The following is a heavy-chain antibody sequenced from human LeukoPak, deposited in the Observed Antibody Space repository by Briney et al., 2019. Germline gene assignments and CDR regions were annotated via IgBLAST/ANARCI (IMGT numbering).Heavy chain of an antibody. J-gene: IGHJ4*02. CDR2: ITSDRNTI. CDR3: ARSTEWFADY. CDR1: GFDFSVYS. Sequence: PGGSLRLSCAASGFDFSVYSMNWVRQAPGEGLEWISYITSDRNTIYYADSVRGRFTISRDNAKKSVYLELSNLRADDTAMYYCARSTEWFADYWGQGTLVTVSS. D-gene: IGHD3-3*01. V-gene: IGHV3-48*01.